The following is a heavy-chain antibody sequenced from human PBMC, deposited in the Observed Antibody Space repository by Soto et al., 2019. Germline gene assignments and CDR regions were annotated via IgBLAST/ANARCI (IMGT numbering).Heavy chain of an antibody. Sequence: QVQLVQSGAEVKKPGASVKVSCKASGDTFTGDAITWVRQATGQGLEWMGWMNLNGGNTGYAQTLLGGVSMTGNPSLSTAYMERSSLRSEDTAVYYCARVPRGSRYFYYLDVWGKGTTVIVSS. CDR2: MNLNGGNT. J-gene: IGHJ6*03. CDR1: GDTFTGDA. V-gene: IGHV1-8*01. CDR3: ARVPRGSRYFYYLDV. D-gene: IGHD3-16*01.